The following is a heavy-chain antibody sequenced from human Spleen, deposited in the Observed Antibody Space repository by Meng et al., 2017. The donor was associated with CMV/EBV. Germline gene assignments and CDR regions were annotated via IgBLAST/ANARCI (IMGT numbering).Heavy chain of an antibody. CDR1: GFSLRTGGVG. J-gene: IGHJ4*02. Sequence: SGPTLVKPTQTLTLTCTFSGFSLRTGGVGVGWIRQPPGKALEWLARIYWNDYKVYSPSLKSRLTITKDISKNQTALTMTKMDPVDTATYYCAHSRYYDFWSDYYSFYFDSWGQGTLVTVSS. D-gene: IGHD3-3*01. CDR3: AHSRYYDFWSDYYSFYFDS. V-gene: IGHV2-5*01. CDR2: IYWNDYK.